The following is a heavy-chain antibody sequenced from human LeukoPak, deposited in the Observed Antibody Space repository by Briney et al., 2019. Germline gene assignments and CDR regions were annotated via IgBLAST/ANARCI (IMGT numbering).Heavy chain of an antibody. CDR3: ALPLPDSGSYYRAFDI. D-gene: IGHD1-26*01. V-gene: IGHV4-39*01. Sequence: SETLSLTCTVSGGSISSSSYYWGWIRQPPGKGLEWIGSIYYSGSTYYNPSLKSRVTISVDTSKDQFSLKLSSVTAADTAVYYCALPLPDSGSYYRAFDIWGQGTMVTVSS. CDR2: IYYSGST. J-gene: IGHJ3*02. CDR1: GGSISSSSYY.